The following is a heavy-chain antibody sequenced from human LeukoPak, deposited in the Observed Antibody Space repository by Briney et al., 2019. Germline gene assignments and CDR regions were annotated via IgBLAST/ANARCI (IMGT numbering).Heavy chain of an antibody. J-gene: IGHJ4*02. CDR3: AREDDMYSRSWTGY. CDR2: ISSSSSTI. D-gene: IGHD6-13*01. V-gene: IGHV3-48*01. CDR1: GFTFSSYS. Sequence: QPGGSLRLSCAACGFTFSSYSMNWVRQAPGKGLEWVSYISSSSSTIYYADSVKGRFTISRDNAKNSLYLQMNSLRAEDTAVYYCAREDDMYSRSWTGYCGQGTLVTVSS.